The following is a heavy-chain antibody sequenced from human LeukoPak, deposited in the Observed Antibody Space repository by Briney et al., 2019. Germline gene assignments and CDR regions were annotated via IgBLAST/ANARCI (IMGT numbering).Heavy chain of an antibody. CDR2: IYHSGST. D-gene: IGHD6-13*01. Sequence: SGTLSLTCAVSGGSISSSNWWSSVRHPPGQGLEWIGEIYHSGSTNYNPSLKSRVTISVDKSKNQFSLKLSSVTAADTAVYYCASISSSWYSDYWGQGTLVTVSS. CDR3: ASISSSWYSDY. V-gene: IGHV4-4*02. J-gene: IGHJ4*02. CDR1: GGSISSSNW.